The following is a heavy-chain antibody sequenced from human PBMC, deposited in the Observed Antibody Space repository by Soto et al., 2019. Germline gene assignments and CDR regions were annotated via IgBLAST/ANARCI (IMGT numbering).Heavy chain of an antibody. CDR1: GGNLSSSNL. J-gene: IGHJ6*02. Sequence: SETLSLTCAVSGGNLSSSNLWSWVRKPPGKGLEWIGEIYHSGSTNYNPSLKSRVTISVDKSKNQFSLKLSSVTAADTAVYYCARAYGSGRDGMDVWGQGTTVTVSS. CDR3: ARAYGSGRDGMDV. CDR2: IYHSGST. D-gene: IGHD3-10*01. V-gene: IGHV4-4*02.